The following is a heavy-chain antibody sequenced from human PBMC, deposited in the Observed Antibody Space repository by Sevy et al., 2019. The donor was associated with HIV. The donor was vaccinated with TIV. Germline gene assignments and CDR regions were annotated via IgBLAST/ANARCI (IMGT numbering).Heavy chain of an antibody. CDR2: ISSSSSYI. CDR3: ARDGGVGTMVRGVISPSDY. V-gene: IGHV3-21*01. J-gene: IGHJ4*02. CDR1: GFTFSSYS. D-gene: IGHD3-10*01. Sequence: GGSLRLSCVASGFTFSSYSMNWVRQAPGKGLEWVSSISSSSSYIYYADSVKGRFTISRDNAKNSLYLQMNSLRAEDTAVYYCARDGGVGTMVRGVISPSDYWGQGTLVTVSS.